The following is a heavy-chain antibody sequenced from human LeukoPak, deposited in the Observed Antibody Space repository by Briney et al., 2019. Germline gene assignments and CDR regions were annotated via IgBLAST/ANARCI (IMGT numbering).Heavy chain of an antibody. V-gene: IGHV3-74*01. J-gene: IGHJ3*02. CDR3: TRGFREGFDI. CDR2: INTHGTII. Sequence: GGSLRLSCEASGFTFESYWIHWVRQVPGKGLVWVSRINTHGTIISYADSVEGRFTISRDNARNILYLQMSGLRVEDTALYYCTRGFREGFDIWGHGTMVTVSS. D-gene: IGHD3-10*01. CDR1: GFTFESYW.